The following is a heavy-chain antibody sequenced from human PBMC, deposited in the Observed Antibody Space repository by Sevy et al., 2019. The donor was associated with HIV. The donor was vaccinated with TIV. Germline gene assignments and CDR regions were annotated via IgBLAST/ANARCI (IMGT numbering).Heavy chain of an antibody. Sequence: SETLSLICTVSGYFISSSYYWGWIRQPPGKGLEYIGTGHYDGRTYYNPSLMSRVTVSLDTSTNHFSLKVTSVTAADTAAYFCVIGASYYASGALYFDYWGQGTLVIVSS. V-gene: IGHV4-38-2*02. J-gene: IGHJ4*02. CDR3: VIGASYYASGALYFDY. CDR2: GHYDGRT. CDR1: GYFISSSYY. D-gene: IGHD3-10*01.